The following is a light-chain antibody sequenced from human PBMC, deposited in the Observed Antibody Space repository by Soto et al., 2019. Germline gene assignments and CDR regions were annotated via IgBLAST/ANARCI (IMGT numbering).Light chain of an antibody. CDR3: HHYGSSPA. CDR1: QSVSSSY. V-gene: IGKV3-20*01. CDR2: GAS. J-gene: IGKJ2*01. Sequence: EIVLTQSPGTLSLSPGERATLSCRASQSVSSSYLAWYQQKPGQAPRLLIYGASSRATGIPDRFSGSGSGTDFTLTISRLEPEDFARFYCHHYGSSPAFGQGTKLEIK.